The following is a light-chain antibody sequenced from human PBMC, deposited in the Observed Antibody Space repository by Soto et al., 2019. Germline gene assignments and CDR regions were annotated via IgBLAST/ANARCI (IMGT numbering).Light chain of an antibody. CDR1: QSVSSSY. Sequence: IVLTQSPGTLSLSPGDRVTLSCRASQSVSSSYLAWYQQKLGQAPRLLIYGASSRATGIPDRFSGSRSGTDFTLTISRLEPEDFAVYYCQQYDSSPGTFGQGTKVDSK. CDR2: GAS. J-gene: IGKJ1*01. V-gene: IGKV3-20*01. CDR3: QQYDSSPGT.